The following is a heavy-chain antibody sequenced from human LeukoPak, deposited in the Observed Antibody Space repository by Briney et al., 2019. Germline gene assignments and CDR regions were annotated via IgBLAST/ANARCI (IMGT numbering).Heavy chain of an antibody. D-gene: IGHD3-22*01. CDR1: GFTFTSSA. J-gene: IGHJ5*02. CDR2: ISAYNGNT. V-gene: IGHV1-18*01. CDR3: ARTSHYYDSSGYPYINWFDP. Sequence: ASVKVSCKASGFTFTSSAMQWVRQAPGQGLEWMGWISAYNGNTNYAQKLQGRVTMTRDTSISTAYMELNRLRSDDTAVYYCARTSHYYDSSGYPYINWFDPWGQGTLVTVSS.